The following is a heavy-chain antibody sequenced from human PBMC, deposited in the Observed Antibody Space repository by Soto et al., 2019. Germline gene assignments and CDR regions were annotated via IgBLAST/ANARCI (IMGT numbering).Heavy chain of an antibody. CDR2: AYYRSQWYY. CDR3: QKQKGIRGTHTGTAF. D-gene: IGHD1-20*01. CDR1: GDSVCSNSAS. J-gene: IGHJ6*02. V-gene: IGHV6-1*01. Sequence: SQTLSLTCAISGDSVCSNSASWNCIRQSPSRGLEWLGRAYYRSQWYYDSAVSVRSRITVIPDTSKNQYSLQLNSVTPEDTALYYFQKQKGIRGTHTGTAFWGQGTTDPVS.